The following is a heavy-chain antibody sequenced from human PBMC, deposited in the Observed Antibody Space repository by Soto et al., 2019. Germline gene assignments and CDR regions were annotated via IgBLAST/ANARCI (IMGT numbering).Heavy chain of an antibody. Sequence: QVQLVQSGAEVKKPGASVKVSCKASGYTFTGYYMHWVRQAPGQGLEWMGWINPNSGGTNYAQKFQGWVTMTRDTSISTAYMELSRLRSDDTAVYYCARGSAGSSWYSQQGYYYGMDVWGQGTTVTVSS. V-gene: IGHV1-2*04. CDR3: ARGSAGSSWYSQQGYYYGMDV. CDR1: GYTFTGYY. J-gene: IGHJ6*02. CDR2: INPNSGGT. D-gene: IGHD6-13*01.